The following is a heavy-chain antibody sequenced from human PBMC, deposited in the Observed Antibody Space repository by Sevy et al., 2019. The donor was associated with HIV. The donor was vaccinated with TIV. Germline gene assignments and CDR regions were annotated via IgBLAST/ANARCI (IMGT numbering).Heavy chain of an antibody. CDR2: ITGSGGTT. CDR1: GFTFNSYA. J-gene: IGHJ1*01. Sequence: GGSLRLSCAASGFTFNSYAMSWVRQAPGKGLEWVSSITGSGGTTYFADSVKGRFTISRDNSKNTLYLHMNSLRAEDPALNSCAKDGVYGGNFEHFQHWGQGTLVTVSS. V-gene: IGHV3-23*01. D-gene: IGHD4-17*01. CDR3: AKDGVYGGNFEHFQH.